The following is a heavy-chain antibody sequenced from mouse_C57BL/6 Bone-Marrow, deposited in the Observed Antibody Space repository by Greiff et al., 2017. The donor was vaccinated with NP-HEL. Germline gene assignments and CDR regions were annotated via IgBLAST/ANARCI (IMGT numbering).Heavy chain of an antibody. CDR3: ARERITTVVSPSYWYFDV. J-gene: IGHJ1*03. CDR1: GFTFSSYA. CDR2: ISDGGSYT. V-gene: IGHV5-4*01. D-gene: IGHD1-1*01. Sequence: DVKLVESGGGLVKPGGSLKLSCAASGFTFSSYAMSWVRQTPEKRLEWVATISDGGSYTYYPDNVKGRFTISRDNAKNNLYLQMSHLKSEDTAMYYCARERITTVVSPSYWYFDVWGTGTTVTVSS.